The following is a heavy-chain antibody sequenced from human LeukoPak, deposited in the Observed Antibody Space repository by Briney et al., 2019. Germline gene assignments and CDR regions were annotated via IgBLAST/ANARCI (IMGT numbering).Heavy chain of an antibody. CDR1: SGSIGREALY. V-gene: IGHV4-39*01. D-gene: IGHD3-10*01. CDR2: DRYTGSYSGTT. CDR3: VAEEYGTGSYYKSAF. J-gene: IGHJ4*02. Sequence: SEALSLTCTVSSGSIGREALYWGCVGQSPGKGFQWIGGDRYTGSYSGTTYYNPSLESRVTVSTDRSKTLCSLKLTSVTAADTAVYYCVAEEYGTGSYYKSAFWGKGALVTVSS.